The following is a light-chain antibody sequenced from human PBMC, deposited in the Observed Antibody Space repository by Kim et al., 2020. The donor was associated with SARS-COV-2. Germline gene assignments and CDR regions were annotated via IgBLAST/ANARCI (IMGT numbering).Light chain of an antibody. J-gene: IGLJ3*02. CDR1: NIGSKN. Sequence: SYELTQPLSVSVALGQTARITCGGNNIGSKNVHWYQQKPGQAPVLVIYRDSNRPSGIPERFSGSNSGNTATLTISRAQAGDEADYYCQGWDSRSWVVGGG. CDR2: RDS. CDR3: QGWDSRSWV. V-gene: IGLV3-9*01.